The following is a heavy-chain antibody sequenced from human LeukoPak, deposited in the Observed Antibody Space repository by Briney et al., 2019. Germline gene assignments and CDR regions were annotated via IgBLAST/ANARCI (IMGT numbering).Heavy chain of an antibody. J-gene: IGHJ4*02. D-gene: IGHD5-12*01. CDR3: AKDNGPYSGYDAFDY. V-gene: IGHV3-43D*03. Sequence: GGSLRLSCAASGFTFDDYAMHWVRQAPGKGLEWVSLISWDGRSTYYADSVKGRFTISRDNSKNSLYLQMNSLRAEDTALYYCAKDNGPYSGYDAFDYWGQGTLVTVSS. CDR1: GFTFDDYA. CDR2: ISWDGRST.